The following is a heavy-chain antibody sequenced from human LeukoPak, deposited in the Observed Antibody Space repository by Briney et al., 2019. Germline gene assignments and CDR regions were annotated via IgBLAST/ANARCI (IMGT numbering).Heavy chain of an antibody. V-gene: IGHV4-28*01. D-gene: IGHD7-27*01. CDR3: AKKVAGVGWFDP. J-gene: IGHJ5*02. CDR1: DYSISSNNW. Sequence: SDTLSLTCGVSDYSISSNNWWGWIRQPPGKGLEWIGYIYYSGGTYYSPSLKSRVTMSVDTSKNQFSLKLSSVTAADTAVYYCAKKVAGVGWFDPWGQGTLVTVSS. CDR2: IYYSGGT.